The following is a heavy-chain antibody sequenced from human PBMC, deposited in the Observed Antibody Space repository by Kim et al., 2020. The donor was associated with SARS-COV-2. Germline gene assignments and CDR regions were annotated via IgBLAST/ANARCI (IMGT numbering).Heavy chain of an antibody. V-gene: IGHV3-30*18. CDR2: ISYDGSNK. CDR3: AKDYRRQQLVRCYYGMDV. D-gene: IGHD6-13*01. J-gene: IGHJ6*02. CDR1: GFTFSSYG. Sequence: GGSLRLSCAASGFTFSSYGMHWVRQAPGKGLEWVAVISYDGSNKYYADSVKGRFTISRDNSKNTLYLQMNSLRAEDTAVYYCAKDYRRQQLVRCYYGMDVWGQGTTVTVSS.